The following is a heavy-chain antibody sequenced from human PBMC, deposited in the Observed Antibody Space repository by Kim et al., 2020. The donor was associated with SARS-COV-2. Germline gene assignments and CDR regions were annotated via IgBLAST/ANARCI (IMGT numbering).Heavy chain of an antibody. CDR3: ADPGYCRAGSCYSGFFG. CDR1: GFTFSNYA. D-gene: IGHD2-15*01. Sequence: GGSLRLSCAASGFTFSNYAMSWVRQPPGKGLEWVSTISQTGHRTYYADSVKGRFTISRDNSKNTQYLQMNSLRAEDTAVYYCADPGYCRAGSCYSGFFGWGQGTLVTVSS. CDR2: ISQTGHRT. V-gene: IGHV3-23*01. J-gene: IGHJ4*02.